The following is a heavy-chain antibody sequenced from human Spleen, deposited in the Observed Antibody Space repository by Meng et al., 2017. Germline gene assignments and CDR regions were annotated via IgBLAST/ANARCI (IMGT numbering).Heavy chain of an antibody. J-gene: IGHJ4*02. CDR2: INPNSGDT. V-gene: IGHV1-2*06. CDR3: AREEDISAAGKLYGDY. CDR1: GYTFPDDW. Sequence: VRLVQPGAGGEKLGASVNVSCKASGYTFPDDWLHWVRRAPGQGREWMGRINPNSGDTHNAQRLQGRVTMTGDTSISTAYMELSGLISDDTAMDYCAREEDISAAGKLYGDYWGQGTLVTVSS. D-gene: IGHD6-13*01.